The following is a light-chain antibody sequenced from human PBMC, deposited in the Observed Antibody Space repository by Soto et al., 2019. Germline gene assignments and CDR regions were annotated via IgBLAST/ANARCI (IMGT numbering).Light chain of an antibody. CDR1: QSVSSSY. J-gene: IGKJ1*01. CDR2: GAY. V-gene: IGKV3-20*01. CDR3: KQYGSSPRT. Sequence: EIVLTQSPGTLSLSPGERATLSCRASQSVSSSYFAWYQQKPGQAHRLLIYGAYSRATGIQDRFSGSGSGTDFTLTIRRLEPEDFAVYYCKQYGSSPRTFGQGTKVDIK.